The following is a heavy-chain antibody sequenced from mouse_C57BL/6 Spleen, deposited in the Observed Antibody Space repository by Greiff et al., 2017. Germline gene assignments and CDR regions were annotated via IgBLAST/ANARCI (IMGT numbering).Heavy chain of an antibody. J-gene: IGHJ3*01. Sequence: QVQLQQSGAELVKPGASVTLSCKASGYTFTSYWMHWVKQRPGQGLEWIGMIHPNSGSTNYNEKFKSKATLTVDKSSSTAYIQLSSLTSEDSAVYYCAIYDYDALWGQGTLVTVSA. V-gene: IGHV1-64*01. CDR1: GYTFTSYW. D-gene: IGHD2-4*01. CDR3: AIYDYDAL. CDR2: IHPNSGST.